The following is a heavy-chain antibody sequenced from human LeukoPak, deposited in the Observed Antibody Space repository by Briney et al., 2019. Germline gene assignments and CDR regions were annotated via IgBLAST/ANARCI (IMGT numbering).Heavy chain of an antibody. J-gene: IGHJ4*02. CDR2: ISSSSSYI. D-gene: IGHD2-15*01. CDR3: ATVYCSGGSCYRGLDY. CDR1: GFTFSSYS. Sequence: PGGSLRLSCAASGFTFSSYSMNWVRQAPGKGLEWVSSISSSSSYIYYADSVKGRFTISRDNAENSLYLQMNSLRAEDTAVYYCATVYCSGGSCYRGLDYWGQGTLVTVSS. V-gene: IGHV3-21*01.